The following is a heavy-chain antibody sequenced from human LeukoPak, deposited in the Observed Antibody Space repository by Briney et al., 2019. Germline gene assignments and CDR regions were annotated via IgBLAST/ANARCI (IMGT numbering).Heavy chain of an antibody. CDR2: ISYDGSNK. Sequence: GRSLRLSCAASGFTFSSYGMHWVRQAPGKGLEWVAVISYDGSNKYYADSVKGRFTISRDNAKNSLYLQMNSLRAEDTAVYHCARVVRSSGWYGAKGFDYWGQGTLVTVSS. CDR1: GFTFSSYG. J-gene: IGHJ4*02. CDR3: ARVVRSSGWYGAKGFDY. V-gene: IGHV3-30*03. D-gene: IGHD6-19*01.